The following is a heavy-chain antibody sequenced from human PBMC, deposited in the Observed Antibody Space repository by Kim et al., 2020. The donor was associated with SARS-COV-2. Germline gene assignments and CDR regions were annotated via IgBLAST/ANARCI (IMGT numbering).Heavy chain of an antibody. CDR1: GFTFNNYA. CDR3: AKDAAMFFGSFIKH. J-gene: IGHJ1*01. CDR2: ISGSDDST. Sequence: GGSLRLSCAASGFTFNNYAMTWVRRAPGKGLEWVSSISGSDDSTYYADSVKGRFTISRDNSKSTLYLQLNGLEAVDPAEYYCAKDAAMFFGSFIKHWGQG. V-gene: IGHV3-23*01. D-gene: IGHD1-26*01.